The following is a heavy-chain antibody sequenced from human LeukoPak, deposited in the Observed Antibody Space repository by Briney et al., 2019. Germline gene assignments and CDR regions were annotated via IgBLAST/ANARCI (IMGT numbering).Heavy chain of an antibody. CDR2: IYSGGST. CDR1: GFTVSSNY. CDR3: ASKGSIAARHGFDY. V-gene: IGHV3-66*02. Sequence: GGSLRLSCAASGFTVSSNYMSWVRQAPRKGLEWVSVIYSGGSTYYAVSVKGRFTISRHNSKNTLYLQMNSLRAEDTAVYYCASKGSIAARHGFDYWGQGTLVTVSS. J-gene: IGHJ4*02. D-gene: IGHD6-6*01.